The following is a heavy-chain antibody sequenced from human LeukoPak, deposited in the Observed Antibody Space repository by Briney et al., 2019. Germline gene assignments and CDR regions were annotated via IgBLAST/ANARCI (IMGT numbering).Heavy chain of an antibody. CDR3: ARVTSGEFADY. CDR2: IYYSGIT. D-gene: IGHD3-10*01. CDR1: GGSISIGGYD. J-gene: IGHJ4*02. V-gene: IGHV4-31*03. Sequence: SETLSLTCTVSGGSISIGGYDWSWIRQHPGKGLEWIGYIYYSGITYHNPSLKSRVIISVDTSKNQFSLYLSSMTAADTAVYYCARVTSGEFADYWGQGTLVTVSS.